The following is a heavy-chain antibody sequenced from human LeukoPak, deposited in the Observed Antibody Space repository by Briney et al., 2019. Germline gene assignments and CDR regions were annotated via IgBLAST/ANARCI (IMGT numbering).Heavy chain of an antibody. V-gene: IGHV4-59*08. D-gene: IGHD5-24*01. Sequence: PSGTLSLTCNVSGDSLTSHFWSWIRQTPGRGLEWIGYVFHSGTTNYSPSLKSRVTISLDTSKKQFYLRLASVTAADTVVYYCARRMATVTDAFDIWGRGTMVSVSS. CDR2: VFHSGTT. J-gene: IGHJ3*02. CDR3: ARRMATVTDAFDI. CDR1: GDSLTSHF.